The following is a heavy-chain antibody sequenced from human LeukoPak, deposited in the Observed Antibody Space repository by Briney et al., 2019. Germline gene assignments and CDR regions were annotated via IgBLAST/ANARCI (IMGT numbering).Heavy chain of an antibody. D-gene: IGHD1-26*01. J-gene: IGHJ4*02. CDR1: GFTFGSYA. CDR2: ISYDGSNK. CDR3: ARAALRSMNVGFDY. V-gene: IGHV3-30*04. Sequence: GGSLRLSCAASGFTFGSYAMHWVRQAPGKGLEWVAVISYDGSNKYYADSVKGRFTISRDNSKNTLYLQMNSLTAEDTAVYYCARAALRSMNVGFDYWGQGTLVTVSS.